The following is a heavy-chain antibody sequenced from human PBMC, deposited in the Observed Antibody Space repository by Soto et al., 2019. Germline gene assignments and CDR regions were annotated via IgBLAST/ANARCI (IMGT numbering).Heavy chain of an antibody. CDR1: GGTFSSYA. J-gene: IGHJ5*02. CDR2: IIPIFGTA. V-gene: IGHV1-69*13. CDR3: ARERSPYSSSWYAGNWFDP. Sequence: GASVKVSCKASGGTFSSYAISWVRQAPGQGLEWMGGIIPIFGTANYAQKFQGRVTITADESTSTAYMELSSLRSEDTAVYYCARERSPYSSSWYAGNWFDPWGQGTLVTVS. D-gene: IGHD6-13*01.